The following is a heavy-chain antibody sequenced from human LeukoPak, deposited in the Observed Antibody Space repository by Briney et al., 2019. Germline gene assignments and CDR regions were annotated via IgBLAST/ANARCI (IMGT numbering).Heavy chain of an antibody. Sequence: SVKVPCKASGGTFSSYAISWVRQAPGQGLEWMGRIIPILGIANYAQRFQGRVTITADKSTSTAYMELSSLRSEDTAVYYCASGRSGSYYYYGMDVWGQGTTVTVSS. D-gene: IGHD1-26*01. V-gene: IGHV1-69*04. CDR1: GGTFSSYA. CDR3: ASGRSGSYYYYGMDV. J-gene: IGHJ6*02. CDR2: IIPILGIA.